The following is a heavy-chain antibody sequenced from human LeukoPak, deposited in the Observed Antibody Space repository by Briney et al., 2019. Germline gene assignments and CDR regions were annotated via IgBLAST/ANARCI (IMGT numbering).Heavy chain of an antibody. CDR1: GGSISSYY. Sequence: SETLSLTCTVSGGSISSYYWSWIRQPPGKGLEWIGYIYYSGSTNYNPSLKNRVTISLDTSKNQFSLKLSSVTAADTAVYYCARDGYYYYMDVWGKGTTVTVSS. CDR3: ARDGYYYYMDV. J-gene: IGHJ6*03. V-gene: IGHV4-59*01. CDR2: IYYSGST.